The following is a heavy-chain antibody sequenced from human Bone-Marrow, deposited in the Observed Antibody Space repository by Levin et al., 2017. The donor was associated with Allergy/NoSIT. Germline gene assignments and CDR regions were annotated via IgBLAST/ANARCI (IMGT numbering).Heavy chain of an antibody. J-gene: IGHJ4*02. CDR2: IKPDGSET. D-gene: IGHD1-1*01. CDR3: ARIINIQMATPLDS. Sequence: GGSLRLSCVGSGITLSSYWMTWVRQAPGRGLEWVANIKPDGSETYYADSVKGRFTISRDNTKDSVDLRLNRLRAEDTAVYYCARIINIQMATPLDSWGQGTLVSVSS. V-gene: IGHV3-7*01. CDR1: GITLSSYW.